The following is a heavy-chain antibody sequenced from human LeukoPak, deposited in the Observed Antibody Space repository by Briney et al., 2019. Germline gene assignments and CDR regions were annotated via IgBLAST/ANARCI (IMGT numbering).Heavy chain of an antibody. J-gene: IGHJ4*02. CDR1: GGSISSYY. CDR3: ASRSSIWSGYQDTLYYFDS. V-gene: IGHV4-59*01. CDR2: IYYSGST. D-gene: IGHD3-3*01. Sequence: SETLSLTCTVSGGSISSYYWSWIRQPPGKRLEWIGHIYYSGSTNYNPSLKSRVTISVDTSKDQFPLKLSSVTAADTAVYYCASRSSIWSGYQDTLYYFDSWGQGTLVTVSS.